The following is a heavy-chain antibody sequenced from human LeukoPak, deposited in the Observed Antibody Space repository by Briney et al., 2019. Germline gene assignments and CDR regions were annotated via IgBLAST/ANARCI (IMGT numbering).Heavy chain of an antibody. J-gene: IGHJ3*02. CDR2: IGSSSNYI. CDR3: AGARSGYFSDAFDI. D-gene: IGHD3-22*01. V-gene: IGHV3-21*01. CDR1: GFTFSSYS. Sequence: GGSLRLSCAASGFTFSSYSMNWVRQAPGKGLEWVSSIGSSSNYIYYSDSVKGRFTISRDNANNSLFLQMNSLRAEDTAVYYCAGARSGYFSDAFDIWGQGTMVTVSS.